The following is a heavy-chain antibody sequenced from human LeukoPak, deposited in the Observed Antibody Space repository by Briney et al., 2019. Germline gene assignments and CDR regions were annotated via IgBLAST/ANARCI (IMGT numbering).Heavy chain of an antibody. V-gene: IGHV3-21*06. CDR3: ARALIGYYFDY. D-gene: IGHD2-8*01. J-gene: IGHJ4*02. Sequence: GGSLRLSCAASGFSFSSYRMNWVRQAPGKGLEWVSSVSNSGDYIHCADSVKGRFTISRDNSKNSLYLQMNSLRAEDTAVYYCARALIGYYFDYWGQGTLVTVSS. CDR2: VSNSGDYI. CDR1: GFSFSSYR.